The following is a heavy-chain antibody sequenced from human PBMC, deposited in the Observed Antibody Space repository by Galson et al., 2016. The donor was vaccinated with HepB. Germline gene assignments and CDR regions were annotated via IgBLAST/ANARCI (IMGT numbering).Heavy chain of an antibody. D-gene: IGHD3-10*01. V-gene: IGHV4-61*01. CDR3: ARSNLWFGDFGY. CDR1: GGSVSSGSYY. Sequence: SETLSLTCNVSGGSVSSGSYYWTWIRQPPGKGLEWIGYVYDTGSTVYNPSLKSRVTMSSDRSKNQFSLKMTSVTAADTAVYYCARSNLWFGDFGYWGQGTLVTVSS. J-gene: IGHJ4*02. CDR2: VYDTGST.